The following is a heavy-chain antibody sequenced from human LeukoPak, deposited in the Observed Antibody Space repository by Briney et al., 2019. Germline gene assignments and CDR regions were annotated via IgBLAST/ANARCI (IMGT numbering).Heavy chain of an antibody. CDR3: AKDRGSWSYGGFDY. Sequence: GGPLRLSCASSGFTFRTYGMHWVRQAPGKGLEWVTFIGYDGTKTDYIDSVKGRFTISRDNSKNTLYLQMNSLRIEDTALYYCAKDRGSWSYGGFDYWGQGILVTVSS. CDR2: IGYDGTKT. J-gene: IGHJ4*02. D-gene: IGHD1-26*01. CDR1: GFTFRTYG. V-gene: IGHV3-30*02.